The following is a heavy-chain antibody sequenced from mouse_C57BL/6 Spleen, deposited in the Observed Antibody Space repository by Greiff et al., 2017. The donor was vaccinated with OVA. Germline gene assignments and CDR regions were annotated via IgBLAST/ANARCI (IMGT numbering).Heavy chain of an antibody. CDR3: APLYDGYLAY. Sequence: VQLVESGAELVRPGTSVKVSCKASGYAFTNYLIEWVKQRPGQGLEWIGVINPGSGGTNYNEKFKGKATLTADKSSSTAYMQLSSLTSEDSAVYFCAPLYDGYLAYWGQGTLVTVSA. V-gene: IGHV1-54*01. D-gene: IGHD2-3*01. CDR2: INPGSGGT. CDR1: GYAFTNYL. J-gene: IGHJ3*01.